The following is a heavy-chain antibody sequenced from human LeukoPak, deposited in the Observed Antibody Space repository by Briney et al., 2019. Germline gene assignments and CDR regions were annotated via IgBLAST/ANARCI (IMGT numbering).Heavy chain of an antibody. CDR2: IRYDGSNK. J-gene: IGHJ4*02. D-gene: IGHD3-22*01. CDR1: GFTFSSYG. Sequence: GGSLRLSCAASGFTFSSYGMHWVRQAPGKGLEWVAFIRYDGSNKYYADSVKGRFTISRDNSKNTLYLQMNSLRAEDTAVYYCAKEDSHSSGYFKSFDYWGQGTLVTVSS. V-gene: IGHV3-30*02. CDR3: AKEDSHSSGYFKSFDY.